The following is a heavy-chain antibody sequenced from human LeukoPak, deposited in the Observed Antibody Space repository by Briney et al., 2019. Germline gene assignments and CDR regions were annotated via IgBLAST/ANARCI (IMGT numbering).Heavy chain of an antibody. J-gene: IGHJ6*02. D-gene: IGHD1-26*01. CDR3: ARDLWELPRPPNYYYYYGMDV. CDR2: ISSNGGST. CDR1: GFTFSSYA. V-gene: IGHV3-64*01. Sequence: PGGSLRLSCAASGFTFSSYAMHWVRQAPGKGLEYVSAISSNGGSTYYANSVKGRFTISRDNSKNTLYLQMGSLRAEDMAVYYCARDLWELPRPPNYYYYYGMDVWGQGTMVTVSS.